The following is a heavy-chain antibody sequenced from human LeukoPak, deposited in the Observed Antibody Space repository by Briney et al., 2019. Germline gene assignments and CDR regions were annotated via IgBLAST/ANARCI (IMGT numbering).Heavy chain of an antibody. CDR3: ARLESNGYTRAEYFQH. Sequence: SETLSLTCAVYGGSFSGYYWSWIRQPPGKGLEWIGSIYYSGSTYYNPSLKSRVTISVDTSKNQFSLKLSSVTAADTAAYYCARLESNGYTRAEYFQHWGQGTLVTVSS. D-gene: IGHD5-24*01. J-gene: IGHJ1*01. CDR1: GGSFSGYY. CDR2: IYYSGST. V-gene: IGHV4-34*01.